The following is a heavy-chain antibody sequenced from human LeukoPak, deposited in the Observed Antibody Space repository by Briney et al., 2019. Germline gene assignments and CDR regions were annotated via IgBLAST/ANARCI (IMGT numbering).Heavy chain of an antibody. Sequence: QPGRSLRLSCAASGFTFSSYAMHWVRQAPGKGLEWVASINEDGSAKYYVDSVKGRFTISRDNARNSVYLQMSSLRAEDSAVYYCVRGGAPIYWGQGTLVTVSS. CDR3: VRGGAPIY. V-gene: IGHV3-7*01. CDR1: GFTFSSYA. D-gene: IGHD3-10*01. CDR2: INEDGSAK. J-gene: IGHJ4*02.